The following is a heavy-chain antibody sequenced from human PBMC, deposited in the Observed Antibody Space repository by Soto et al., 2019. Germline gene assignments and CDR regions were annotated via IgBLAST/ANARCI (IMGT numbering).Heavy chain of an antibody. D-gene: IGHD4-17*01. J-gene: IGHJ4*02. CDR1: GGSISSGDYY. CDR2: IDYRGST. CDR3: AREGYGGGLGY. V-gene: IGHV4-30-4*01. Sequence: QVQLQESGPGLVKPSQTLSLTCTVSGGSISSGDYYWSWIRQPPGKGLEWFGYIDYRGSTYYNPSRKSRVTISVDTSKNQVSLKLSYVSAADTAVYYCAREGYGGGLGYWGQVALVTVSS.